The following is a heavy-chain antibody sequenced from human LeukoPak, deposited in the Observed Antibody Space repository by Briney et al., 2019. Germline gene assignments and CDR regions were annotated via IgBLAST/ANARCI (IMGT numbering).Heavy chain of an antibody. J-gene: IGHJ4*02. CDR3: ARQVVAVAGTGYFDY. Sequence: TSETLSLTCAVSGGSISSTNWWSWVRQPPGKGLEWIGEIFQSGRTNYNPSLKSRVTISVDTSKNQFSLKLNSVTAADTAVYFCARQVVAVAGTGYFDYWGQGTLVTVSS. CDR1: GGSISSTNW. D-gene: IGHD6-19*01. V-gene: IGHV4-4*02. CDR2: IFQSGRT.